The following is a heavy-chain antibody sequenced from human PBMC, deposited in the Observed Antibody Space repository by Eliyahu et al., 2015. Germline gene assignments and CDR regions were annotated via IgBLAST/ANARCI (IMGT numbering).Heavy chain of an antibody. J-gene: IGHJ1*01. CDR3: ARHKEIAAADYFQQ. CDR2: IYYRGST. V-gene: IGHV4-39*01. CDR1: GGSITSFRYY. D-gene: IGHD6-13*01. Sequence: QLQLQESGPGLVKPSETLSLSCTVSGGSITSFRYYWGWIRQPPGKGLEWIGSIYYRGSTYYNPSLKSRVTISIDTSKNQFSLKLSSVSAADTAVYYCARHKEIAAADYFQQWGQGTLVTVST.